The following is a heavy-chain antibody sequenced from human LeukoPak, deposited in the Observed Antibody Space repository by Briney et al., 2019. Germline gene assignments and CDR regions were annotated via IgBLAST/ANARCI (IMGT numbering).Heavy chain of an antibody. CDR3: AREREDGGLAFDC. Sequence: GGSLRLSCAASGVTVSTNYMSWVRQAPGKGLEWVSVIYSSGSTHYADSVKGRFTISRDNSKNTLYLQMNSLKAEDTAVYYCAREREDGGLAFDCWGQGTLVTVSS. V-gene: IGHV3-53*01. CDR1: GVTVSTNY. D-gene: IGHD1-26*01. J-gene: IGHJ4*02. CDR2: IYSSGST.